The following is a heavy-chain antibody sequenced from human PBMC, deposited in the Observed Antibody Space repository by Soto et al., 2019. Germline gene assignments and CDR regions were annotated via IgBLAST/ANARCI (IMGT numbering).Heavy chain of an antibody. CDR1: GFSISTHA. V-gene: IGHV3-23*01. D-gene: IGHD6-19*01. Sequence: PGGSXRLSCVSSGFSISTHALTWVRQAPGKGLEWVSSFSGRSGDTYYAASVKGRFTISGDSSKNTVILQMNNLRADDTALYYCARDSSDWNTYFDSWGQGIQVTVSS. J-gene: IGHJ4*02. CDR2: FSGRSGDT. CDR3: ARDSSDWNTYFDS.